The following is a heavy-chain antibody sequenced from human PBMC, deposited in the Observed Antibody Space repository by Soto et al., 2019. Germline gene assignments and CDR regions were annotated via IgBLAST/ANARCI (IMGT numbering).Heavy chain of an antibody. CDR3: ARERPDGARLDP. J-gene: IGHJ5*02. D-gene: IGHD6-6*01. CDR1: GGPISSGDYY. Sequence: SETLSLTCTVSGGPISSGDYYWSWIRQPPGKGLEWIGYIYHSGSTYYNPSLKSRVTISVDTSKNQFSLKLSSVTAADTAVYYCARERPDGARLDPWGQGTLVTVSS. CDR2: IYHSGST. V-gene: IGHV4-30-4*01.